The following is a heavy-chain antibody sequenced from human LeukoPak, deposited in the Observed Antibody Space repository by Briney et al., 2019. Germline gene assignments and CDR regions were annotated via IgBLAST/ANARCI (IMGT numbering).Heavy chain of an antibody. CDR3: ARDYDYTGRSASDI. V-gene: IGHV1-2*06. J-gene: IGHJ3*02. Sequence: GASVKVSCKASGYTFTGYYMHWVRQAPGQGLEWMGRINPNSGATNYAQNFQGRVTMTRDMSITTAYMELSRLTFGDTAVYYCARDYDYTGRSASDIWGQGTMVTVSS. D-gene: IGHD3-3*01. CDR1: GYTFTGYY. CDR2: INPNSGAT.